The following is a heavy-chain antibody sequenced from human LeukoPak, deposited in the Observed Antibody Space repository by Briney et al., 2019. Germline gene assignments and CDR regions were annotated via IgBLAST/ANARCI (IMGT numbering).Heavy chain of an antibody. V-gene: IGHV3-15*01. D-gene: IGHD4-17*01. Sequence: SGGSLRLSCAASGFTSSNAWLNWVRQAPGKGLEWVGRIKNKTHGGTPDYAAPVKGRFAISRDDSQSTLYLQMNSLKAEDTAVYYCTARSSVNNFFDYWGQGMLVTVSS. J-gene: IGHJ4*02. CDR2: IKNKTHGGTP. CDR1: GFTSSNAW. CDR3: TARSSVNNFFDY.